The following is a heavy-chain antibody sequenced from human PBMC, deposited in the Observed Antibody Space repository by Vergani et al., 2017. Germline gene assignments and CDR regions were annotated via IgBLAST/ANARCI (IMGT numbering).Heavy chain of an antibody. V-gene: IGHV4-38-2*02. Sequence: QVQLQESGPGLVKPSETLSLTCSVSGYSISRGYYWGWIRQPPGKGLEWIATVFHSGSAYYNPSLRRRVTISGETSKNQFSLRLTTLTAADTAVYYCARQFWVSQGVGAFETWGRVTEVSDSS. CDR3: ARQFWVSQGVGAFET. D-gene: IGHD3-10*01. J-gene: IGHJ3*02. CDR2: VFHSGSA. CDR1: GYSISRGYY.